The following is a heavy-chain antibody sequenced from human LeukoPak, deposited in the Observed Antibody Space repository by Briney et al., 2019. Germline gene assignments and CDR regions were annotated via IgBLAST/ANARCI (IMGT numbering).Heavy chain of an antibody. J-gene: IGHJ5*02. V-gene: IGHV3-53*01. CDR2: IYSGGST. D-gene: IGHD2-2*01. Sequence: GGSLGLSCAASGFTVSSNYMSWVRQAPGKGLEWVSIIYSGGSTFYADSVKGRFTISRDNSKNTLYLQMNSLKTEDTAVYHCTRNPRYCSSTSCPGPWFDPWGQGTLVTVSS. CDR3: TRNPRYCSSTSCPGPWFDP. CDR1: GFTVSSNY.